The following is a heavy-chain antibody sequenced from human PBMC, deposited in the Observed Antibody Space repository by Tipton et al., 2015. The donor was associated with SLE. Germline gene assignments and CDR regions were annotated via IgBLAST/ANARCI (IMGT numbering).Heavy chain of an antibody. Sequence: QLVQSGAEVEKPGESLKISCKGSGYSFTSYWIGWVRQMPGKGLEWMGIIYPGDSDTRYSPSFEGQVTISADKSISTAYLQWSSLKASDTAMYYCARSTRVAAAGTGDWFDPWGQGTLVTVSS. V-gene: IGHV5-51*03. CDR1: GYSFTSYW. D-gene: IGHD6-13*01. CDR3: ARSTRVAAAGTGDWFDP. J-gene: IGHJ5*02. CDR2: IYPGDSDT.